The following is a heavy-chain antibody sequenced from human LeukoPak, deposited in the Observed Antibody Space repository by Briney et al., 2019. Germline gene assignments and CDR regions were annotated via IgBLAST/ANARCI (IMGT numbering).Heavy chain of an antibody. CDR2: IYYSGST. CDR3: TREFDSGVVDV. D-gene: IGHD3-22*01. V-gene: IGHV4-31*03. CDR1: GGSISSGGYY. Sequence: SQTLSLTCTVSGGSISSGGYYWSWIRQHPGKGLEWIGYIYYSGSTYYNPSLKSRVTISVDTSKNQFSLNLRSVTAADTAVYFCTREFDSGVVDVWGRGTKVTVSS. J-gene: IGHJ6*02.